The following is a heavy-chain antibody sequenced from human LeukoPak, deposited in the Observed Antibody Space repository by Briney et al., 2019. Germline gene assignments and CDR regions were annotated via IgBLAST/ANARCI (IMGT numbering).Heavy chain of an antibody. CDR3: ARGYCSGGSCYSYNWFDP. V-gene: IGHV1-8*03. Sequence: ASVKVSCKASGYTFTSYDINWVRQATGQGLEWMGWMNPNSGNTGYAQEFQGRVTITRDTSASTAYMELSSLRSEDMAVYYCARGYCSGGSCYSYNWFDPWGQGTLVTVSS. CDR2: MNPNSGNT. D-gene: IGHD2-15*01. CDR1: GYTFTSYD. J-gene: IGHJ5*02.